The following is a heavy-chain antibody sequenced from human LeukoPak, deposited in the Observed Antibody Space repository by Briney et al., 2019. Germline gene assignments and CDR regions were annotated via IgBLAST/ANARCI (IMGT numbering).Heavy chain of an antibody. CDR2: IKGKTDSGTT. V-gene: IGHV3-15*01. CDR1: GFTFSNAC. D-gene: IGHD5-18*01. Sequence: GGSLRLSCAASGFTFSNACMSWVRQAPGKGLEWVGHIKGKTDSGTTDYAAPVQGRFTISRDDSKNTLFLQMNSLKTEDTAVYYCTTGTWIQLWLADYWGQGTLVTVSS. J-gene: IGHJ4*02. CDR3: TTGTWIQLWLADY.